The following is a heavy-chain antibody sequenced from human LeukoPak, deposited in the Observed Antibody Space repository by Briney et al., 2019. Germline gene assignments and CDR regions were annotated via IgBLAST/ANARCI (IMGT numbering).Heavy chain of an antibody. CDR3: AKAIAVAGTSPPADS. CDR2: ISGSGVTT. J-gene: IGHJ4*02. CDR1: GFTFSSYA. D-gene: IGHD6-19*01. Sequence: GGSLRLSCVASGFTFSSYAMSWVRQAPGKGLEWVSGISGSGVTTYYADSVKGWFTISRGNPKNTLYLQMNSLRVGDTAVYYCAKAIAVAGTSPPADSWGQGTLVTVSS. V-gene: IGHV3-23*01.